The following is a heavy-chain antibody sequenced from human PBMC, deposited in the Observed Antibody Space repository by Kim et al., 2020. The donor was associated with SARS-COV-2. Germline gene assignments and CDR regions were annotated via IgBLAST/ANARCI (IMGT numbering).Heavy chain of an antibody. J-gene: IGHJ2*01. CDR2: INTSGNT. D-gene: IGHD3-16*01. V-gene: IGHV4-59*10. CDR3: ARVLPGFDWYFDL. CDR1: ADSIYTYY. Sequence: SETLSLTCAVYADSIYTYYWSWIRQPAGKRLEYIGRINTSGNTNYNPSFQSRVTMSMDTSGTQFSLRLNSVTAADTAVYYCARVLPGFDWYFDLWGRGILVTVSS.